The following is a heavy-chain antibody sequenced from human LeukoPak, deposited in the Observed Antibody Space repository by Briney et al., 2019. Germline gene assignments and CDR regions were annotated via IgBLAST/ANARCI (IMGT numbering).Heavy chain of an antibody. J-gene: IGHJ4*02. CDR2: IYSSGRT. V-gene: IGHV4-59*01. CDR3: ARVRGIVATVNYFDY. D-gene: IGHD5-12*01. CDR1: GGSINTYY. Sequence: SETLSLTCTVSGGSINTYYWNWIRQPPGKGLEWIGYIYSSGRTNYNPSLKSRVTISVDTSKNQFPLKLSSVTAADTAVYYCARVRGIVATVNYFDYWGQGTLVTVSS.